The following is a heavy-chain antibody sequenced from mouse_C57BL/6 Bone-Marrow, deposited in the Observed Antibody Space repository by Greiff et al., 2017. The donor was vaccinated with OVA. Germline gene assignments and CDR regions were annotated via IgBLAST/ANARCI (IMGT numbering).Heavy chain of an antibody. J-gene: IGHJ1*03. CDR2: ISSGGDYI. V-gene: IGHV5-9-1*02. D-gene: IGHD2-5*01. CDR3: TKENSKSYWYFDD. Sequence: EVMLVESGEGLVKPGGSLKLSCEASGFTFSSYAMSWVRQTPEKRLEWVAYISSGGDYIYYADTVKGRFTISRDNARNTLYLQMSSLKSEDTAMYYCTKENSKSYWYFDDWGTGTTVTVSS. CDR1: GFTFSSYA.